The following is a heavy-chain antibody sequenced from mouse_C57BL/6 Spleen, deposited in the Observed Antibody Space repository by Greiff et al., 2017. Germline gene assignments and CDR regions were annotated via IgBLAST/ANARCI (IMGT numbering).Heavy chain of an antibody. D-gene: IGHD1-1*01. CDR1: GYTFTDYE. V-gene: IGHV1-15*01. J-gene: IGHJ4*01. Sequence: VQLQQSGAELVRPGASVTLSCKASGYTFTDYEMHWVKQTPVHGLEWIGAIDPETGGTAYNQQFKGKAILTADNSSSTAYMELRSLTSEDSAVYYCTRPLDYYGSSYYYAMDYWGQGTSVTVSS. CDR3: TRPLDYYGSSYYYAMDY. CDR2: IDPETGGT.